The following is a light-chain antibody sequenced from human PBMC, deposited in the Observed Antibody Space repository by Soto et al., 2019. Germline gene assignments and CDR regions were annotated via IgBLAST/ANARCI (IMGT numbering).Light chain of an antibody. J-gene: IGKJ1*01. CDR2: GAS. Sequence: EIVLTQSPGTLSLSPGERATLSCRASQSITSSYLAWHQQKPGQAPRLLIYGASTRATGIPDRFSGSGSVTDFTITISRLEPEDFAVYYCQQYGSSPWTFGQGTKVEIK. CDR1: QSITSSY. V-gene: IGKV3-20*01. CDR3: QQYGSSPWT.